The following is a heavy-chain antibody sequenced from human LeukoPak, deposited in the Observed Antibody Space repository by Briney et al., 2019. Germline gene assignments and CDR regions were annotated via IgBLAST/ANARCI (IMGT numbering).Heavy chain of an antibody. CDR3: AKDPSLRVTLPV. CDR1: GFTFSTHS. D-gene: IGHD2-21*02. CDR2: ISHDGNNE. V-gene: IGHV3-30*18. J-gene: IGHJ4*02. Sequence: GGSLRLSCAASGFTFSTHSMNWVRQAPGKGLEWVTLISHDGNNEYYADSVKGRFATSRDDSKNTLYLQMNSLRAEDTAVYYCAKDPSLRVTLPVWGQGALVTVSS.